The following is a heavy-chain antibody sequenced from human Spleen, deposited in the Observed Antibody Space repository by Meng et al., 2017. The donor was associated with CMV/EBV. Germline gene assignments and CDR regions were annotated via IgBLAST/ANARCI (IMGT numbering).Heavy chain of an antibody. D-gene: IGHD3-10*01. V-gene: IGHV3-23*01. CDR1: GFTFSSYA. J-gene: IGHJ4*02. CDR2: ISASGGSA. Sequence: GGSLRLSCAASGFTFSSYAMSWVRQAPGKGLEWVSGISASGGSAYYADSVKGRFTISRDNSRNTLYLQMNSLRAEDTAVYYCAKGPGLFRGGEHYFDYWGQGTLVTVSS. CDR3: AKGPGLFRGGEHYFDY.